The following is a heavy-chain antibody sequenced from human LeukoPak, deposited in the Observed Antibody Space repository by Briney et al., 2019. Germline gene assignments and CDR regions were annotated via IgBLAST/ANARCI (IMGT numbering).Heavy chain of an antibody. D-gene: IGHD1-26*01. Sequence: ASVKVSCKASGYTFTGYYMHWVRQAPGQGLEWMGWINPNSGGTNYAQKFQGRVTMTRDTSISTAYMELSRLRSDDTAVYYCARDLRELHYYFDYWGQGTLVTVSS. J-gene: IGHJ4*02. CDR1: GYTFTGYY. CDR3: ARDLRELHYYFDY. V-gene: IGHV1-2*02. CDR2: INPNSGGT.